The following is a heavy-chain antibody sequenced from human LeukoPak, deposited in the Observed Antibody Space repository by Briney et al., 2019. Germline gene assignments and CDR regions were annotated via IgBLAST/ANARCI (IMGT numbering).Heavy chain of an antibody. V-gene: IGHV3-7*01. CDR2: IKQDGSEK. J-gene: IGHJ4*02. D-gene: IGHD4-11*01. Sequence: GGSLRLSCAASGFTISSYWMSWVRQAPGKVLEWVANIKQDGSEKYYVDSVKGRFTISRDNAKNSLYLQMNSLRAEDTAVYYCARPFWTTVTSFDYWGQGTLVTVSS. CDR3: ARPFWTTVTSFDY. CDR1: GFTISSYW.